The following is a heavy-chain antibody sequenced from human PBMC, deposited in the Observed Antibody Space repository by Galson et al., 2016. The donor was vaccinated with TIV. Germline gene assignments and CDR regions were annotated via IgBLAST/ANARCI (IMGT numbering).Heavy chain of an antibody. Sequence: SLRLSCAASGFSFRNYVMSWVRLAPGKELEWVSSLSLSGAYTYYADSVKGRFTISRDNSKYTLFLQLNSLRAEDTAIYFCAKVGKSGDYSWDAFDVWGQGTVVTVSS. D-gene: IGHD1-26*01. CDR2: LSLSGAYT. J-gene: IGHJ3*01. V-gene: IGHV3-23*01. CDR3: AKVGKSGDYSWDAFDV. CDR1: GFSFRNYV.